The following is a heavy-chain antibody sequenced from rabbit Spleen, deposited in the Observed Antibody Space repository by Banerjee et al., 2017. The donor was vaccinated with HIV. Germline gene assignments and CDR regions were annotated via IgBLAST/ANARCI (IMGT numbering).Heavy chain of an antibody. V-gene: IGHV1S40*01. J-gene: IGHJ4*01. CDR1: GFSFSTSDY. D-gene: IGHD4-1*01. Sequence: QSLEESGGDLVKPGASLTLTCTASGFSFSTSDYMCWVRQAPGKGLEWISCIAGSSSGSTYYASWAKGRFTISKTSSTTVTLQMTSLTAADTATYFCAREASSGWGVVSFYFNLWGQGTLVTVS. CDR2: IAGSSSGST. CDR3: AREASSGWGVVSFYFNL.